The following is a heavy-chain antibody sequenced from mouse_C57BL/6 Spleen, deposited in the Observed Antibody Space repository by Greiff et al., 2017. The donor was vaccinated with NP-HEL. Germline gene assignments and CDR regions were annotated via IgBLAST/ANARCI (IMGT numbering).Heavy chain of an antibody. CDR2: IYPRSGNT. CDR1: GYTFTSYG. V-gene: IGHV1-81*01. J-gene: IGHJ4*01. Sequence: VKLMESGAELARPGASVKLSCKASGYTFTSYGISWVKQRPGQGLEWIGEIYPRSGNTYYNEKFKGKATLTADKSSSTAYMELRSLTSEDSAVYFCARRGEVDDWGQGTTVTVSS. CDR3: ARRGEVDD.